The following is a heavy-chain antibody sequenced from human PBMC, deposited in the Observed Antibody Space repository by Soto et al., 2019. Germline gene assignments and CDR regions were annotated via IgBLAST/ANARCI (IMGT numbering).Heavy chain of an antibody. CDR2: INHSGST. CDR1: GGSFSGYY. V-gene: IGHV4-34*01. J-gene: IGHJ6*03. Sequence: SETLSLTCAVYGGSFSGYYWSWIRQPPGKGLEWIGEINHSGSTNYNPSLKSRVTISVDTSKNQFSLKLSSVTAADTAVYYCARSTVTEDYYYCYFMDVWGKGTTVTVSS. D-gene: IGHD4-17*01. CDR3: ARSTVTEDYYYCYFMDV.